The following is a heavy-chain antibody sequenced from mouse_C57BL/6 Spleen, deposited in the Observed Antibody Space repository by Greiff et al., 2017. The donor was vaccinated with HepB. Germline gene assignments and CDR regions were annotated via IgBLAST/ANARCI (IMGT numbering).Heavy chain of an antibody. V-gene: IGHV7-3*01. D-gene: IGHD1-1*01. CDR1: GFTFTDYY. J-gene: IGHJ2*01. CDR3: ARYNYGLDY. CDR2: IRNKANGYTT. Sequence: DVMLVESGGGLVQPGGSLSLSCAASGFTFTDYYMSWVRQPPGKALEWLGFIRNKANGYTTEYSASVKGRFTISRDNSQSILYLQMNALRAEDSATYYCARYNYGLDYWGQGTTLTVSS.